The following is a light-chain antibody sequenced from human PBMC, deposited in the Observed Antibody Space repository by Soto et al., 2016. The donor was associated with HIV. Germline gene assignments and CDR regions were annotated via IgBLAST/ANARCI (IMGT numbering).Light chain of an antibody. CDR1: EGISIW. CDR2: DAS. J-gene: IGKJ4*01. Sequence: DIQMTQSPSSVSASVGDRVAITCRASEGISIWLAWYQQKPGKAPNLLICDASSLQSGVPSRFSDSGSGTDFTLTISSLQPEDFATYYCQQANSFPLTFGGGTKVEIK. V-gene: IGKV1-12*01. CDR3: QQANSFPLT.